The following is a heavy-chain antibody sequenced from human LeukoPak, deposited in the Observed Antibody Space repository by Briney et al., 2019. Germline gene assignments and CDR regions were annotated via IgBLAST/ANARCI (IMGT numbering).Heavy chain of an antibody. CDR1: GFTFSSYC. V-gene: IGHV3-30-3*01. D-gene: IGHD2-21*02. CDR3: ARRLSLRFDAFAV. CDR2: ISYHENIK. J-gene: IGHJ3*01. Sequence: PGMSLKLSCAASGFTFSSYCIHWVRQAPGKGLEWVAVISYHENIKYYADSVRGRFSISRDNSKNTLFLQMNSLRAEDTALYYCARRLSLRFDAFAVWGPGTVVTVSS.